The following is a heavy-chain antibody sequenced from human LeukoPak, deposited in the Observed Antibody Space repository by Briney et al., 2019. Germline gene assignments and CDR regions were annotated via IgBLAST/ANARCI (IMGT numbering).Heavy chain of an antibody. Sequence: GGSLRLSCAASGFTFSSYWMNWVRQGPGKGLEWVSGISWNSGSIGYADSVKGRFTISRDNAKNSLYLQMNSLRAEDTALYYCAKDLRASGGWYLGAFDIWGQGTMVTVSS. J-gene: IGHJ3*02. D-gene: IGHD6-19*01. CDR2: ISWNSGSI. CDR1: GFTFSSYW. CDR3: AKDLRASGGWYLGAFDI. V-gene: IGHV3-9*01.